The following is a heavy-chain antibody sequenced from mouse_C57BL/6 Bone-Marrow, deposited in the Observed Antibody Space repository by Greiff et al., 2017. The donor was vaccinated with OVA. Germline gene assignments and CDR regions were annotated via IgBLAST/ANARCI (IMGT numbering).Heavy chain of an antibody. V-gene: IGHV1-19*01. CDR1: GYTFTDYY. CDR2: INPYNGGT. J-gene: IGHJ2*01. Sequence: EVQLQQSGPVLVKPGASVKMSCKASGYTFTDYYMNWVKQSHGKSLEWIGVINPYNGGTSYNQKFKGKATLTVDKSSSTAYMELNSLTSEDSAVYYCARDSSGPYFDYWGKGTTLTVSS. D-gene: IGHD3-2*02. CDR3: ARDSSGPYFDY.